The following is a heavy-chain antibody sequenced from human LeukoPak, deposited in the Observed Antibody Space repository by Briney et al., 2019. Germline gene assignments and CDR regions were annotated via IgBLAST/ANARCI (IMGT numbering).Heavy chain of an antibody. J-gene: IGHJ2*01. CDR3: ARQEAGARNWYFDL. Sequence: GGSLRLSCAASGFTFSDYYMSWIRQAPGKGLEWVSYISSSGSTIYYADSVRGRFTISRDNAKNSLYLQMNSLRAEDTAMYYCARQEAGARNWYFDLWGRGTLVTVSS. CDR2: ISSSGSTI. D-gene: IGHD4-17*01. CDR1: GFTFSDYY. V-gene: IGHV3-11*01.